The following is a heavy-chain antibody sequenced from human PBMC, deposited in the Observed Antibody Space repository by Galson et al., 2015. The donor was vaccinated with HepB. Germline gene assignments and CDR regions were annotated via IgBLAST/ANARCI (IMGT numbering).Heavy chain of an antibody. D-gene: IGHD6-13*01. CDR3: ARDTAYSSSYFSWYYYGMDV. V-gene: IGHV3-30*04. CDR2: ISYDGSNK. CDR1: GFTFSSYA. J-gene: IGHJ6*02. Sequence: SLRLSCAASGFTFSSYAMHWVRQAPGKGLEWVAVISYDGSNKYYADSVKGQFTISRDNSKNTLYLQMNSLRAEDTAVYYCARDTAYSSSYFSWYYYGMDVWGQGTTVTVSS.